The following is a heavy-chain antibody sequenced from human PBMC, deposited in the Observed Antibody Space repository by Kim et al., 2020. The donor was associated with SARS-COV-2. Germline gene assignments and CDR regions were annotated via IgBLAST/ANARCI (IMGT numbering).Heavy chain of an antibody. V-gene: IGHV1-69*13. J-gene: IGHJ2*01. CDR2: IIPIFGTA. D-gene: IGHD3-22*01. CDR1: GGTFSSYA. Sequence: SVKVSCKASGGTFSSYAISWVRQAPGQGLEWMGGIIPIFGTANYAQKFQGRVTITADESTSTAYMELSSLRSEDTAVYYCARVGPEYYYDSSGYYPSYWYFDLWGRGTLVTVSS. CDR3: ARVGPEYYYDSSGYYPSYWYFDL.